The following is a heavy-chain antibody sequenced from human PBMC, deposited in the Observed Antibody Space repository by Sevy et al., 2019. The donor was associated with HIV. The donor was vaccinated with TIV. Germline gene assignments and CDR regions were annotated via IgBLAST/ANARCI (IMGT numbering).Heavy chain of an antibody. V-gene: IGHV5-51*01. Sequence: GESLKIPCKGSGYSFTSYWIGWVRQMPGKGLEWMGIIYPGDSDTRYIPSFQGQVTISADKSISTAYLQWSSLKASDTAMYYCARHGHDILTGYPNVFDYWGQGTLVTVSS. D-gene: IGHD3-9*01. CDR1: GYSFTSYW. J-gene: IGHJ4*02. CDR3: ARHGHDILTGYPNVFDY. CDR2: IYPGDSDT.